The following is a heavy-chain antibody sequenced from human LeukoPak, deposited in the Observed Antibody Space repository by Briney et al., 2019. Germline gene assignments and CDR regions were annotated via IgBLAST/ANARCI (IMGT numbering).Heavy chain of an antibody. CDR1: GGTFSSYA. CDR2: ISVYSGNT. J-gene: IGHJ4*02. Sequence: ASVKVSCKASGGTFSSYAITWVRQAPGQGLEWMGWISVYSGNTHYAQKLQGRVTMTTDTSTTTAYMELRSLRSDDTAVYYCARDYYDTSGYFYGSNYWGQGTLVTVSS. CDR3: ARDYYDTSGYFYGSNY. V-gene: IGHV1-18*01. D-gene: IGHD3-22*01.